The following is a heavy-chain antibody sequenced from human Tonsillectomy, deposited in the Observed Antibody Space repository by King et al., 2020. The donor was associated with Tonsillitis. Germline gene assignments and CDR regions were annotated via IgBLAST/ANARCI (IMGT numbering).Heavy chain of an antibody. CDR2: IYPSDSDT. CDR3: ARHPVSRGPHGAFDL. J-gene: IGHJ3*01. Sequence: QLVQSGAEVKKPGESLQISCKASGYSFTNYWIGWVRQMPGKGLEWMGIIYPSDSDTRYSPSLQGRVTISADKFVNTAYLRWSSLTASDTAIYYCARHPVSRGPHGAFDLWGLGTLLPVPS. CDR1: GYSFTNYW. D-gene: IGHD3-10*01. V-gene: IGHV5-51*01.